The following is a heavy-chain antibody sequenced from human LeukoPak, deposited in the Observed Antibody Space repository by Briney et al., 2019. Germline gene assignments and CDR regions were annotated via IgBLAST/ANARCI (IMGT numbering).Heavy chain of an antibody. V-gene: IGHV3-23*01. J-gene: IGHJ4*02. Sequence: GGSLRLSCLTSGFTLSTNAMSWVRQAPGKGLEWISGISGSGASTYYAESVKGRFTISRDNSKSTLYLQMNSLRADDTAVFYCAKGEQGVGYWGRGTLVTVSS. CDR2: ISGSGAST. D-gene: IGHD1/OR15-1a*01. CDR1: GFTLSTNA. CDR3: AKGEQGVGY.